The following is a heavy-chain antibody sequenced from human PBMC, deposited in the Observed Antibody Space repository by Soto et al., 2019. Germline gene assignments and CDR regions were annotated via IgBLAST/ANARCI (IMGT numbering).Heavy chain of an antibody. V-gene: IGHV1-69*01. J-gene: IGHJ6*02. D-gene: IGHD3-22*01. CDR1: GGTFSSYA. CDR3: ARSQDSSSILEGYYYYYYGMDV. CDR2: IIPISGTA. Sequence: QVQLVQSGAEVKKPGSSVKVSCKASGGTFSSYAISWVRQAPGQGLEWMGGIIPISGTANYAQKFQGRVTITADESTRTAYMELRSLRSEDTAVYYCARSQDSSSILEGYYYYYYGMDVWGQGTTVTVSS.